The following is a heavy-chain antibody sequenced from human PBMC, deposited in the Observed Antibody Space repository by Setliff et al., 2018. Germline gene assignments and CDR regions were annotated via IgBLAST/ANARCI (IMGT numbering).Heavy chain of an antibody. D-gene: IGHD5-18*01. Sequence: GESLKISCKGSGYSFTSYWIGWVRQMPGKGLEWMGIIYPGDSDTRYSPSFQGQVTISADPSKNQVSLKLSSATAADTAVYYCARDRTAYNYGMDVWGQGTTVTVSS. CDR1: GYSFTSYW. CDR2: IYPGDSDT. J-gene: IGHJ6*02. V-gene: IGHV5-51*01. CDR3: ARDRTAYNYGMDV.